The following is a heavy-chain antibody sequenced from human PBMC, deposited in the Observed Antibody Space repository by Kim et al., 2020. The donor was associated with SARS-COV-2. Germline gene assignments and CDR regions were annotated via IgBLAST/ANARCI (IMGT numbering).Heavy chain of an antibody. CDR1: GGSISSSSYY. V-gene: IGHV4-39*01. CDR3: ARHGTITMIGFDWYFDL. J-gene: IGHJ2*01. Sequence: SETLSLTCTVSGGSISSSSYYWGWIRQPPGKGLEWIGSIYYSGSTYYNPSLKSRVTISVDTSKNQFSLKLSSVTAADTAVYYCARHGTITMIGFDWYFDLWGRGTLVTVSS. CDR2: IYYSGST. D-gene: IGHD3-22*01.